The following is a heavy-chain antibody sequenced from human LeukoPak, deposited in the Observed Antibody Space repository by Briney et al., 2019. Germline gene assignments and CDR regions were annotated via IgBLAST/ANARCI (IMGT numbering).Heavy chain of an antibody. J-gene: IGHJ6*02. D-gene: IGHD2-2*01. CDR3: AKDRENCSSTSCYWSYYYYGMDV. CDR1: GFTFSSYA. Sequence: PGGSLRLSCAASGFTFSSYAMSWVRQAPGKGLEWVSAISGSGGSTYYADSVKGRFTISRDNSKNTLYLQMNSLRAEDTAVYYCAKDRENCSSTSCYWSYYYYGMDVWGQGTTVTVPS. V-gene: IGHV3-23*01. CDR2: ISGSGGST.